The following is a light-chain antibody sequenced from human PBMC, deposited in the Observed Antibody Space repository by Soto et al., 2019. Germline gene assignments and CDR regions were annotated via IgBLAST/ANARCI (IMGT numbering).Light chain of an antibody. CDR1: QGVXSD. V-gene: IGKV3D-15*01. J-gene: IGKJ1*01. Sequence: IVVTQSAATLSVSPGERATLSCRASQGVXSDFGWYPQKPGQAPRIVXDYIFTMATGVPTRISGSGSGTEFTLPISSLQPDDFGTYYCQEYNSDTGTFGPGTKVDIK. CDR3: QEYNSDTGT. CDR2: YIF.